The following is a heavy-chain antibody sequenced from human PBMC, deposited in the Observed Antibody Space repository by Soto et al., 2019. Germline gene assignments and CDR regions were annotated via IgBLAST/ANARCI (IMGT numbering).Heavy chain of an antibody. CDR3: ARDILSVGPRANDAFDV. J-gene: IGHJ3*01. Sequence: QVQLVQSGAEVRKPGASVNISCRASGFSFSDNLINWVRQAPGQNLEWMGWINPANGNTRYSQTFQGRVTISRHSSASIAYVEVSDLTSEDTAVYYCARDILSVGPRANDAFDVWGQGTMVTVSS. CDR2: INPANGNT. CDR1: GFSFSDNL. V-gene: IGHV1-3*01. D-gene: IGHD2-8*02.